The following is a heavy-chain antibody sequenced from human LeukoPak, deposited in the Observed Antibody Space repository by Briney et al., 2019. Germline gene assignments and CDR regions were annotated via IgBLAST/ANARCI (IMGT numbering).Heavy chain of an antibody. CDR3: AGGDYDFWSGYYRVDY. D-gene: IGHD3-3*01. CDR2: IYTSGST. V-gene: IGHV4-61*02. CDR1: GGSISSGSYY. J-gene: IGHJ4*02. Sequence: PSQTLPLTCTVSGGSISSGSYYWSWIRQPAGKGLEWIGRIYTSGSTNYNPSLKSRVTISVDTSKNQFSLKLSSVTAADTAVYYCAGGDYDFWSGYYRVDYWGQGTLVTVSS.